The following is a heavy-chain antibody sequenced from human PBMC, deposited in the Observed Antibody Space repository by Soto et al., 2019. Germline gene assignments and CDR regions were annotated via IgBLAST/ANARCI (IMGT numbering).Heavy chain of an antibody. CDR3: VKDGLYSTSYFDFDY. CDR1: GLTFSSHA. Sequence: GGSLRLSCAASGLTFSSHAMSWVRQAPGKGLEWVSVINGGGDGTYYADSVRGRFTISRDNSKNMLYLQMNTLKAEDTAVYYCVKDGLYSTSYFDFDYWGQGALVTVSS. D-gene: IGHD2-2*01. CDR2: INGGGDGT. V-gene: IGHV3-23*01. J-gene: IGHJ4*02.